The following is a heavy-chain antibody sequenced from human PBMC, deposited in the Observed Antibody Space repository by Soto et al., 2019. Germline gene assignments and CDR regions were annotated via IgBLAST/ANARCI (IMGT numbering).Heavy chain of an antibody. D-gene: IGHD3-9*01. CDR1: GFTFDDYA. J-gene: IGHJ6*03. CDR3: PKEEDIRYFIDYMDV. V-gene: IGHV3-9*01. CDR2: ISWNSGSI. Sequence: PGGSLRLSCAASGFTFDDYAMHWVRQAPGKGLEWVSGISWNSGSIGYADSVKGRFTISRDNAKNSLYLQMNSLRAEDTALYFCPKEEDIRYFIDYMDVWGKGTTVTVSS.